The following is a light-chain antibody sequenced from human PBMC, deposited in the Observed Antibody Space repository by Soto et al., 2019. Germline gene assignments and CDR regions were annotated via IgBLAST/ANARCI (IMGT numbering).Light chain of an antibody. CDR3: GSHAGSDSFV. CDR2: EVT. Sequence: QSVLTQPASVSGSPGQSITISCTGSSSDVGGYKYVSWYQQHPGKAPKLIIYEVTKRPSGVPDRFSGSKSGNTASLTVSGLQAEDEADYYCGSHAGSDSFVFGTGTKVTVL. J-gene: IGLJ1*01. V-gene: IGLV2-8*01. CDR1: SSDVGGYKY.